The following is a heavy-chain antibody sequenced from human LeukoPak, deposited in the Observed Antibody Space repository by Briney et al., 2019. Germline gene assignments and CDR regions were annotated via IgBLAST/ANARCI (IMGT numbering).Heavy chain of an antibody. V-gene: IGHV3-23*01. CDR1: GFTCSSYD. D-gene: IGHD3-22*01. CDR3: AKDRAYYDSSGLFDY. CDR2: ISGSGGRT. J-gene: IGHJ4*02. Sequence: GGSLRLPCAASGFTCSSYDMSWVRQAPGKGLEWVSDISGSGGRTHYADSVKGRFTISRDNSKNTLYLQMNSLRAEDTAVYYCAKDRAYYDSSGLFDYWGQGTLVTVSS.